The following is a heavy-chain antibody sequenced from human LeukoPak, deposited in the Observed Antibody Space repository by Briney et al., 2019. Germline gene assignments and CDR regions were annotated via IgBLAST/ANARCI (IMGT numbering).Heavy chain of an antibody. CDR3: ARDPYNGAYSEGYYYYYMDV. CDR2: TTSSSSYT. CDR1: GITFSNYN. Sequence: GGSLRLSCAAPGITFSNYNMNWVRQAPGKGLEWISSTTSSSSYTFYADSVKGRFTISRDNAKNSLYLQMNSLRVEDTAIYYCARDPYNGAYSEGYYYYYMDVWGKGTTVTVSS. V-gene: IGHV3-21*01. D-gene: IGHD1-1*01. J-gene: IGHJ6*03.